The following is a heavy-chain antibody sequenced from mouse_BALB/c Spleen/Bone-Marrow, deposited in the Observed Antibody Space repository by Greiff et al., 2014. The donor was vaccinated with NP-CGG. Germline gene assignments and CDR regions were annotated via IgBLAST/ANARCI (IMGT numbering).Heavy chain of an antibody. CDR1: GYTFTDYE. Sequence: QVQLQQSGAEPVRPGASVTLSCKASGYTFTDYEMHWVKQTPVHGLEWIGAIDPETGGTAYNQKFKGKATLTADKSSSTAYMELRSLTSEDSAVYYCTRDGSSRWYFDVWGAGTTVTVSS. J-gene: IGHJ1*01. CDR3: TRDGSSRWYFDV. V-gene: IGHV1-15*01. D-gene: IGHD1-1*01. CDR2: IDPETGGT.